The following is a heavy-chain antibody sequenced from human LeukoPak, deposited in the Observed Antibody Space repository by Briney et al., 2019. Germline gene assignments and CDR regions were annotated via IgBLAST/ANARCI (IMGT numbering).Heavy chain of an antibody. CDR1: GCTFSSCA. V-gene: IGHV3-23*01. CDR3: AKDPTDFDSSGQTYFDY. Sequence: GGSLRLSCATSGCTFSSCAMNWVRQAPGKGLEWVSGISAGGGRTFYADSVKGRFTISRDNSKNTLYLQMNSLKAEDTAIYYCAKDPTDFDSSGQTYFDYWGQGTLITVSS. CDR2: ISAGGGRT. D-gene: IGHD3-22*01. J-gene: IGHJ4*02.